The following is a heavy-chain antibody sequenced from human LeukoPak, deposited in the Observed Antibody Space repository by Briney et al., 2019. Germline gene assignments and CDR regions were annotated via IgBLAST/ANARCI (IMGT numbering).Heavy chain of an antibody. V-gene: IGHV4-39*01. CDR1: GGSIIGSTSY. Sequence: SETLSLTCTASGGSIIGSTSYWGWIRQPPGKGLDWIGIINYSGSTYYNPSLRSRVTISVDTSKNQFSLKLNSVTASDTAVYYCARGYDYWGQGTLVTVSS. CDR3: ARGYDY. J-gene: IGHJ4*02. D-gene: IGHD3-22*01. CDR2: INYSGST.